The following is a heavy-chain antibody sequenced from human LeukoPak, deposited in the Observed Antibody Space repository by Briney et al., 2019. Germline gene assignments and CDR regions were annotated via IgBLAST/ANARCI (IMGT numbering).Heavy chain of an antibody. CDR3: ARLQATYYYDSSGYFFAY. J-gene: IGHJ4*02. V-gene: IGHV5-51*01. D-gene: IGHD3-22*01. CDR1: GYTFTNYW. CDR2: IYPGDSAN. Sequence: GASLKISWKASGYTFTNYWIGWVRPMPGKGLGWMGIIYPGDSANRYSPSFQGQVTISADKSINTAYLQWSSLKASDTAMYYCARLQATYYYDSSGYFFAYWGQGTLVTVS.